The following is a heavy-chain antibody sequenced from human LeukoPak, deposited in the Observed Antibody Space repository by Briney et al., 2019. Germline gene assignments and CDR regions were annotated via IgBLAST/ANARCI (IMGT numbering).Heavy chain of an antibody. V-gene: IGHV4-59*01. CDR3: ARYYGSGSYDLPYYYYGMDV. Sequence: PSETLSLTCTVFGGSISSYYWSWIRQPPGKGLEWIGYIYYSGSTNYNPSLKSRVTISVDTSKNQFSLKLSSVTAADTAVYYCARYYGSGSYDLPYYYYGMDVWGQGTTVTVSS. J-gene: IGHJ6*02. D-gene: IGHD3-10*01. CDR2: IYYSGST. CDR1: GGSISSYY.